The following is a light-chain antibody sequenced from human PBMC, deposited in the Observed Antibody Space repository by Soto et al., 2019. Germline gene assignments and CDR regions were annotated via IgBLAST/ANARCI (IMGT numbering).Light chain of an antibody. V-gene: IGKV3-15*01. CDR1: HSVSIN. J-gene: IGKJ1*01. Sequence: EIVRTQSPVTLSVSPGERATLSGSASHSVSINLAWYQQNPGQPPRPLIYGPSTRATGIPARFIGSGSWTDFTLTVSSLQSEDFAVYLFQQYNNWPLTFSHGTKLDI. CDR2: GPS. CDR3: QQYNNWPLT.